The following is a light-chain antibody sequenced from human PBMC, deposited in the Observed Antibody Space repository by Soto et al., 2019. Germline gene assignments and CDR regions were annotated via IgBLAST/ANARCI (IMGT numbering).Light chain of an antibody. CDR2: GAS. CDR1: QSVSSSY. CDR3: QQSFTSIFT. V-gene: IGKV3-20*01. Sequence: EIVLTQSPGTLSLSPGERATLSCRASQSVSSSYLAWYQQKPGQAPRLLIYGASSRATGIPDRFSGSGSGTDFTLTISRLEPEDFAVYYCQQSFTSIFTFGPGTKVDV. J-gene: IGKJ3*01.